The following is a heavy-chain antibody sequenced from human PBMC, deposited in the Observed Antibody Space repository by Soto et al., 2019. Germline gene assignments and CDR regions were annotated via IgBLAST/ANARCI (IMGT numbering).Heavy chain of an antibody. J-gene: IGHJ5*02. CDR2: IYHSGST. D-gene: IGHD6-13*01. CDR3: ARKVCSSWYEIPYMWFDP. V-gene: IGHV4-30-2*01. Sequence: SETLSLTCAVSGGSISSGGYSWSWIRQPPGKGLEWIGYIYHSGSTYYNPSLKSRVTISVDRSKNQFSLKLSSVTAADTAVYYCARKVCSSWYEIPYMWFDPWGQGTLVTVSS. CDR1: GGSISSGGYS.